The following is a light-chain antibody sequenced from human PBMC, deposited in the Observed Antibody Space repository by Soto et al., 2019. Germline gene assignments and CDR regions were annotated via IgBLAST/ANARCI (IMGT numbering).Light chain of an antibody. V-gene: IGKV3-11*01. CDR2: DAS. J-gene: IGKJ3*01. Sequence: EIVSTQSPATLSLSPGERATLSCRASQSVSSYLAWYQQKPGQAPRLLIYDASNRATGIPARFSGSGSGTDFTLTISSLEPEDFAVYYCQQRSNWTVTFGPGTKVDIK. CDR3: QQRSNWTVT. CDR1: QSVSSY.